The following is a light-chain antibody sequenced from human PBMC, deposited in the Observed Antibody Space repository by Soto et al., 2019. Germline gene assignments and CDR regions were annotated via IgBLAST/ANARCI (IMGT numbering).Light chain of an antibody. Sequence: EIVLTQSPGTLSLSPGERATLSCRASQSVSSSYLAWYQQKPGQAPRLLIYGASSRATGIPDRFSGSGSGTDFTLTISRLEPEDFAVYYCHQYSRSPYTFGQGTKLEIK. CDR3: HQYSRSPYT. J-gene: IGKJ2*01. CDR1: QSVSSSY. V-gene: IGKV3-20*01. CDR2: GAS.